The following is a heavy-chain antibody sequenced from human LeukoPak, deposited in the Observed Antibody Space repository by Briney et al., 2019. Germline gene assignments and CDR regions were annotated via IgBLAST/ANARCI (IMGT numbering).Heavy chain of an antibody. CDR3: DRDYDFYWFDP. V-gene: IGHV4-30-4*08. CDR2: IYYSGST. D-gene: IGHD3-3*01. Sequence: PSQTLSLTCTVSGGSISSGDHYWSWIRQPPGKGLEWIGYIYYSGSTYYNPSLKSRVTISVDTSKNQFSLKLSSVTAADTAVYYGDRDYDFYWFDPWGQGPLLTVSS. CDR1: GGSISSGDHY. J-gene: IGHJ5*02.